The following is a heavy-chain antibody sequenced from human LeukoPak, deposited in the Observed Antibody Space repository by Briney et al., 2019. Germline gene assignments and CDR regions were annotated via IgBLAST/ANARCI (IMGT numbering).Heavy chain of an antibody. J-gene: IGHJ4*02. D-gene: IGHD3-22*01. V-gene: IGHV3-23*01. CDR3: AKGSDSREYYFDY. CDR2: IRGSGGST. CDR1: GCTFSSYA. Sequence: LPGGSLTLSCAASGCTFSSYAMSWVRQAPGKGLEWVSAIRGSGGSTYYADSVKGRFTISRDNSKNTLYLQMNSLRAEDTAVYYCAKGSDSREYYFDYWGQGTLVTVSS.